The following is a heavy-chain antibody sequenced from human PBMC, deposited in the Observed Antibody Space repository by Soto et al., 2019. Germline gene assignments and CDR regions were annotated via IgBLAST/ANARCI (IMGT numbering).Heavy chain of an antibody. CDR3: VREGRGSFDF. J-gene: IGHJ3*01. D-gene: IGHD5-12*01. CDR1: GASISYGGFS. CDR2: ISHLENT. V-gene: IGHV4-30-2*06. Sequence: SETLSLTCTVPGASISYGGFSWSWIRQSPGKGLEWIGYISHLENTYFHPSFKSRLTMSIDRSRNQFSLNLSSVTAADRAVYYCVREGRGSFDFWGRGTMVTVSS.